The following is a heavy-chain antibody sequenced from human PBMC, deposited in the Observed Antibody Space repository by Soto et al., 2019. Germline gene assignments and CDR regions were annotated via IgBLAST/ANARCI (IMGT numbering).Heavy chain of an antibody. Sequence: VQVLESGGGLVQPGGSLRLSCSVSGFAFGGFTMTWVRQAPGKGLEWVSSISGSAARTYYADSVQGRFTISRDNSKSTLYLQMNSLRVEDTAEYYCTRGGVGTTGSCDFWGQGTLVTVSS. CDR3: TRGGVGTTGSCDF. J-gene: IGHJ4*02. CDR1: GFAFGGFT. D-gene: IGHD6-13*01. CDR2: ISGSAART. V-gene: IGHV3-23*01.